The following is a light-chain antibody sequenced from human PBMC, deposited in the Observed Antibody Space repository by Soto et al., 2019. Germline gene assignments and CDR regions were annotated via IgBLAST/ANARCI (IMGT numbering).Light chain of an antibody. Sequence: DIQMSQSPSSLSASVGDRVTITCQASQDISNYLNWYQQKPGKAPKLLIYDASSLETGVPSRFSGRGSGTDFTFTISNLQPEDFATYYCQQYDNVPRTFGQGTKLEIK. J-gene: IGKJ2*01. V-gene: IGKV1-33*01. CDR2: DAS. CDR1: QDISNY. CDR3: QQYDNVPRT.